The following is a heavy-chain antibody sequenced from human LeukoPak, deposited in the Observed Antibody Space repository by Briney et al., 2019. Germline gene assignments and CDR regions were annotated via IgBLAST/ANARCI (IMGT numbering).Heavy chain of an antibody. CDR2: IYSGGST. D-gene: IGHD3-22*01. V-gene: IGHV3-53*01. Sequence: GGSLGLSCAASGFTVSSNYVSWVRQAPGKGLEWVSVIYSGGSTYYADSVKGRFTISRDNSKNTLYLQMNSLRAEDTAVYYCARDNRYYYDSSGSYGEWGQGTLVTVSS. J-gene: IGHJ4*02. CDR3: ARDNRYYYDSSGSYGE. CDR1: GFTVSSNY.